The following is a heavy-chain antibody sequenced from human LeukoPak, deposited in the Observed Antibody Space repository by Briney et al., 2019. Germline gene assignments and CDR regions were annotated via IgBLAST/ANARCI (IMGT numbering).Heavy chain of an antibody. CDR2: INHSGST. Sequence: SETLSLTCAVSGGSFSGYYWSWIRQPPGKGLEWIGEINHSGSTNYNPSLKSRVTISVDTSKNQFSLKLSSMTAADTAVYYCARARLRYYDSSGKYNWFDPWGQGTLVTVSS. CDR1: GGSFSGYY. CDR3: ARARLRYYDSSGKYNWFDP. J-gene: IGHJ5*02. V-gene: IGHV4-34*01. D-gene: IGHD3-22*01.